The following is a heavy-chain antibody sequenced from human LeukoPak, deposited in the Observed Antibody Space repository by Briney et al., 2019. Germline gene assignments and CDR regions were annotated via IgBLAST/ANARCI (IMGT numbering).Heavy chain of an antibody. CDR3: ARQEYYDSSGYYDY. D-gene: IGHD3-22*01. CDR1: GGSISSHY. Sequence: PSETLSLTCTVSGGSISSHYGSWIRQPPGKGLEWIGYIYYSGSTNYNPSLKSRVTISVDTSKNQFSLKLSSVTAADTAVYYCARQEYYDSSGYYDYWGQGTLVTVSS. J-gene: IGHJ4*02. CDR2: IYYSGST. V-gene: IGHV4-59*11.